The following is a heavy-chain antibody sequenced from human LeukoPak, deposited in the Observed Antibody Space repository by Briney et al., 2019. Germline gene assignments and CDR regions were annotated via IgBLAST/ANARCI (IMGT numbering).Heavy chain of an antibody. CDR2: IKQDGSEK. D-gene: IGHD2-21*01. V-gene: IGHV3-7*01. J-gene: IGHJ4*02. Sequence: GGSLRLSCAASGFTFSNYWMSWVRQAPGKGLEWVANIKQDGSEKYYVDSVKGRFTISRDNAKNSLYLQMNSLRAEDTAVYSCARDIIVGYDYWGQGTLVTVSS. CDR3: ARDIIVGYDY. CDR1: GFTFSNYW.